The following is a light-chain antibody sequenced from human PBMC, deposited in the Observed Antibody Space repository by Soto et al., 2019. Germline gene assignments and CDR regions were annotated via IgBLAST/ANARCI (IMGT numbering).Light chain of an antibody. J-gene: IGKJ2*01. Sequence: DTVMTQSPLSLPVSPGEPASISCRSSQSLLHSNGYNYLEWYLQKPGQSPQLLIYLGSTRASGVPDRFSGSESGTDFTLKISRVEAEDVGVYYCMQSLQAPPFTFGQGTKLEIK. V-gene: IGKV2-28*01. CDR3: MQSLQAPPFT. CDR2: LGS. CDR1: QSLLHSNGYNY.